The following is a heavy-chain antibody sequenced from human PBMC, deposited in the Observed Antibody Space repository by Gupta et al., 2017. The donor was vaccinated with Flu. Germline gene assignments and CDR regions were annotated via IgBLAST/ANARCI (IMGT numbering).Heavy chain of an antibody. Sequence: TGKGLEWVANIKQDGSEKYYVDSVKGRFTISRDNAKNSLYLQMNSLRAEDTAVYYWARSPGDRLDYWGQGTLVTVAS. V-gene: IGHV3-7*01. J-gene: IGHJ4*02. CDR2: IKQDGSEK. D-gene: IGHD3-16*01. CDR3: ARSPGDRLDY.